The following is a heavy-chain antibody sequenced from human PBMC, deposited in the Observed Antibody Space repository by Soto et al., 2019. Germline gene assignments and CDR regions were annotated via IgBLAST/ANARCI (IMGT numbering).Heavy chain of an antibody. CDR1: GGTFSSYA. V-gene: IGHV1-3*01. D-gene: IGHD5-18*01. CDR3: ARARGYSYGY. J-gene: IGHJ4*02. Sequence: ASVKVSCKTSGGTFSSYAISWVRQAPGQRLEWMGWINAGNGTTKYSQKFQGRVTITRDTSASTAYMELSSLRSEDTAVYYCARARGYSYGYWGQGTLVTVSS. CDR2: INAGNGTT.